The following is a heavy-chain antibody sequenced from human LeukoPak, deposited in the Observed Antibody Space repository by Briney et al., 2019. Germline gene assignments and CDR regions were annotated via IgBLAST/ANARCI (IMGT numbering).Heavy chain of an antibody. CDR1: GYSFTSYW. J-gene: IGHJ4*02. CDR3: ARHEGFSSSARVY. Sequence: RGESLKISCKGAGYSFTSYWISWVRQMPGKGLEWMGRIDPSDAYTNYSPSFQGHVTISSDKSIKTAYLQWSSLKASDTALYYCARHEGFSSSARVYWGQGTLVAVSS. V-gene: IGHV5-10-1*01. CDR2: IDPSDAYT. D-gene: IGHD6-13*01.